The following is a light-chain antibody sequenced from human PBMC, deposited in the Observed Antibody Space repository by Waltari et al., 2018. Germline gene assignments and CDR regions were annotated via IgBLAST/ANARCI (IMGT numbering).Light chain of an antibody. J-gene: IGKJ2*01. V-gene: IGKV3-15*01. CDR1: QIVSST. Sequence: EILMTQSPATLSVSPGERATLSCRASQIVSSTLAWYQQKPGQAPRLLIYDASTRATGIPARFSGSGSGTEFTLTISSLQSEDFAVYYCQQYSNWYTFGQGTKLEIK. CDR3: QQYSNWYT. CDR2: DAS.